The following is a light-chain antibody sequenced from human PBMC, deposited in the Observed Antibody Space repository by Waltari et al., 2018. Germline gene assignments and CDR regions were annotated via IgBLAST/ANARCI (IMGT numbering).Light chain of an antibody. V-gene: IGKV3-20*01. CDR3: HQYDTSPQT. J-gene: IGKJ1*01. CDR2: DSF. Sequence: VLTQSPGTLSFSTGERATLSCRASQNIRGAYLAWYQQRPGQAPRLLIYDSFIRATGIPDRFSGSGSGADFTLTISSLAPEDSAVYFCHQYDTSPQTFGQGTKVSIK. CDR1: QNIRGAY.